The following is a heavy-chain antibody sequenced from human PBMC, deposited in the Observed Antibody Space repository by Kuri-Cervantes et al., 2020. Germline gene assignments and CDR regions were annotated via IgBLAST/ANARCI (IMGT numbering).Heavy chain of an antibody. J-gene: IGHJ4*02. CDR3: AKSRAVVGTADY. V-gene: IGHV3-23*01. D-gene: IGHD6-19*01. CDR1: GFTFSSFT. Sequence: GGSLRLSCAASGFTFSSFTMSWVRQAPGKGLEWVSAISGSGENTYYADPVKGQFTISRDNSKNTLYLQKNSLRAEDTAVYYCAKSRAVVGTADYWGQGTLVTVSS. CDR2: ISGSGENT.